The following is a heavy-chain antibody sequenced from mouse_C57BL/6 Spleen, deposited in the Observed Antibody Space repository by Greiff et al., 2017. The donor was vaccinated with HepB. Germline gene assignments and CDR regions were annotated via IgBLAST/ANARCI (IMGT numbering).Heavy chain of an antibody. CDR1: GYTFTDYY. CDR2: IYPGSGNT. V-gene: IGHV1-76*01. D-gene: IGHD1-1*01. Sequence: QVQLQQSGAELVRPGASVKLSCKASGYTFTDYYINWVKQRPGQGLEWIARIYPGSGNTYYNEKFKGKATLTAEKSSSTAYMQLSSLTSEDSAVYFCARHYYGSSSYAMDYWGQGTSVTVAS. J-gene: IGHJ4*01. CDR3: ARHYYGSSSYAMDY.